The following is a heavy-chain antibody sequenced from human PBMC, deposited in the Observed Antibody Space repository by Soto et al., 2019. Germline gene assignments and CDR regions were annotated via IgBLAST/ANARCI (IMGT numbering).Heavy chain of an antibody. Sequence: QVELVQSGAEVKKPGSSVKVSCQASEDTFSNYAISWVRQATGHGLEWMGGIIPIFGTANYAQKFQGRVTITADTSANTVYLELSSLRSEDTAVYYCASTKYDSSAYYYWYLGLWFRGTLVTVSS. J-gene: IGHJ2*01. CDR2: IIPIFGTA. V-gene: IGHV1-69*06. CDR3: ASTKYDSSAYYYWYLGL. CDR1: EDTFSNYA. D-gene: IGHD3-22*01.